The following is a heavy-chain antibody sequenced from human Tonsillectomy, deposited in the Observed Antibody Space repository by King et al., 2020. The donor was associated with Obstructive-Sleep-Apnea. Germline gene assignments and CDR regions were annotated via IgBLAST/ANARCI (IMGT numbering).Heavy chain of an antibody. CDR2: IYSGGST. V-gene: IGHV3-66*01. Sequence: VQLVESGGGLVQPGGSLRLSCAASGFTVSFDYMTWVRQAPGKVLEGVSIIYSGGSTYYADSVKGRFTFSRDNSKNTLYLQMNSLRAEDTAVSYCARDSSRCGDCSGDYYYAMDVWGQGTTVTVSS. J-gene: IGHJ6*02. CDR3: ARDSSRCGDCSGDYYYAMDV. CDR1: GFTVSFDY. D-gene: IGHD2-21*02.